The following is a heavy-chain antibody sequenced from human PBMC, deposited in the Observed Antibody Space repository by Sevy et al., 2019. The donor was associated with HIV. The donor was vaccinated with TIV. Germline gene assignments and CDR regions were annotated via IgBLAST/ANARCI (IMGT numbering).Heavy chain of an antibody. D-gene: IGHD3-10*01. Sequence: SETLSLTCTVSGGSISSYYWSWIRQPPGKGLEWIGYIYYSGSTNYNPSLKSRVTISVDTSKNQFSLKLSSATAADTAVYYCARDRNDYYGSGSAPRYFDYWGQGTLVTVSS. CDR1: GGSISSYY. CDR2: IYYSGST. J-gene: IGHJ4*02. V-gene: IGHV4-59*13. CDR3: ARDRNDYYGSGSAPRYFDY.